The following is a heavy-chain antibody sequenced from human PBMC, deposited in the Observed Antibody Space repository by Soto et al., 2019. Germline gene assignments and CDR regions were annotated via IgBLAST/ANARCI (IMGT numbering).Heavy chain of an antibody. CDR1: GGSISSTNW. J-gene: IGHJ5*02. CDR2: IYHTGNT. D-gene: IGHD6-19*01. CDR3: ARGYSSGWYGWFDP. V-gene: IGHV4-4*02. Sequence: PSETLSLTCYVSGGSISSTNWWTWVRQPPGKGLEWIGEIYHTGNTNYNPSVRSRVTISVDKSNNEFSLNLRAVTAADTAVYYCARGYSSGWYGWFDPWGQGTLVTVSS.